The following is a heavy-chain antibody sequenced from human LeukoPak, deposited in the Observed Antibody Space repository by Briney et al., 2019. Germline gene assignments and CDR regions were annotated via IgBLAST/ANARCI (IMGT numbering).Heavy chain of an antibody. J-gene: IGHJ6*02. D-gene: IGHD3-9*01. Sequence: ASVKVSCKASVYTFTGYYMHWVRQAPGQGLEWMGWINPNSGGTNYAQKFQGRVTMTRDTSISTAYMELSRLRSDDTAVYYCARIYYDILTGYSDYYGMDVWGQGTTVTVSS. CDR2: INPNSGGT. CDR1: VYTFTGYY. CDR3: ARIYYDILTGYSDYYGMDV. V-gene: IGHV1-2*02.